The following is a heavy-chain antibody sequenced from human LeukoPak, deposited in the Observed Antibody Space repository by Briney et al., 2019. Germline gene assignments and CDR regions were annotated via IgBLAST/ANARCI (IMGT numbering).Heavy chain of an antibody. CDR1: GFTFSTHA. J-gene: IGHJ4*02. V-gene: IGHV3-23*01. Sequence: GGSLRLSCAASGFTFSTHAMGWVRQAPGKGLEWASGISASGASTYSADSVKGRFTISRDNSKNTLYLQLKSLRAEDTAAYYCARHYYASQSPFDCWGQGTLVTVSS. CDR3: ARHYYASQSPFDC. D-gene: IGHD3-10*01. CDR2: ISASGAST.